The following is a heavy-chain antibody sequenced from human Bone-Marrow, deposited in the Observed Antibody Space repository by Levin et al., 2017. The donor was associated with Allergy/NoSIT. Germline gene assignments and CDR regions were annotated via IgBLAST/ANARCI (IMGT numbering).Heavy chain of an antibody. Sequence: ESLKISCTVSGGSINNYHWGWIRRPPGKGLEWIGTVSYTGTSNYNPSLKSRVTTSVDTSNHQFSLEVRSVTAADTAVYYCARRPWTTVINYWYFDIWGRGTLVTVS. CDR1: GGSINNYH. V-gene: IGHV4-59*01. CDR3: ARRPWTTVINYWYFDI. J-gene: IGHJ2*01. CDR2: VSYTGTS. D-gene: IGHD4-17*01.